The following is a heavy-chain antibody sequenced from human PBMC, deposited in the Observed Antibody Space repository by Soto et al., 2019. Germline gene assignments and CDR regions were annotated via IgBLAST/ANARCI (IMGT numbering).Heavy chain of an antibody. CDR3: ARVLSSSSGLYFQH. D-gene: IGHD6-6*01. V-gene: IGHV4-31*03. CDR1: GGSISSGGYY. Sequence: PSEALSLTCTVSGGSISSGGYYWSWIRQHPGKGLEWIGYIYYSGSTYYNPSLKSRVAISVDPSKNQFSLKLSSVTAADTAVYYCARVLSSSSGLYFQHWGQGTLGTVSS. CDR2: IYYSGST. J-gene: IGHJ1*01.